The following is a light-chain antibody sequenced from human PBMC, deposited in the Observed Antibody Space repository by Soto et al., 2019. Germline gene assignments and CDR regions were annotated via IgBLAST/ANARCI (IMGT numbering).Light chain of an antibody. CDR1: QSVSSN. J-gene: IGKJ4*01. Sequence: EMVMSQSPSTLCVSPGERGTLSWRASQSVSSNLAWYQQKPGQAPRLLIYGASTRATGIPARFSCSGSGTEFILTISSLQSEDLAVYYCQQYNHWPLTFGGGTKVDIK. CDR3: QQYNHWPLT. V-gene: IGKV3-15*01. CDR2: GAS.